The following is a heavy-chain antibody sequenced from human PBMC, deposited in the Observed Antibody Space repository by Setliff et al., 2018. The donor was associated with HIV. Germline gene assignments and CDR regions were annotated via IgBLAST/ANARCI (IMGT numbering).Heavy chain of an antibody. J-gene: IGHJ6*03. V-gene: IGHV3-74*01. Sequence: PGGSLRLSCTASGFTFSSYWVHWVRQAPGKGLVWVSRINSDGTNTDYADSVKGRFTISRDNAKNTLYLQMSSLRAEDTAVYYCTRSGVDIVVLPAAINYCYHMDVWGKGTPVTVSS. CDR2: INSDGTNT. CDR3: TRSGVDIVVLPAAINYCYHMDV. CDR1: GFTFSSYW. D-gene: IGHD2-2*02.